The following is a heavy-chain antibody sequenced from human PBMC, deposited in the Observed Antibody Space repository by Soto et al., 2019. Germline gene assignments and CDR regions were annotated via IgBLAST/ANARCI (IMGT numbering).Heavy chain of an antibody. V-gene: IGHV1-69*01. CDR1: GGTFSTYS. CDR3: ARGGQYPTVYSYYGMDV. D-gene: IGHD3-16*01. CDR2: SIPIFGTA. Sequence: QVQLVQAGAEVKKPGSSVKVSCKASGGTFSTYSISWVRQAPGQGLEWMGGSIPIFGTANYAQKIQGRVTITADESTSTTYTELSRLRSEDTAVYYCARGGQYPTVYSYYGMDVWCQWTTVTVSS. J-gene: IGHJ6*02.